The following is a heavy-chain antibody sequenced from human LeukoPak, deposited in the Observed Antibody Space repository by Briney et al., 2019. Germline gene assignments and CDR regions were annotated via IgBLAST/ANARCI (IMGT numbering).Heavy chain of an antibody. CDR2: ISYDGSNT. Sequence: PGRSLRLSCAASGFTFSNYGMHWVRQAPGKGLEWVAVISYDGSNTYYADSVKGRFTISRDNSKNTLYLQMNSLRTEDTAVYYCATDGYCSAGSCYSYDNWGQGTLVTVSP. D-gene: IGHD2-15*01. CDR3: ATDGYCSAGSCYSYDN. CDR1: GFTFSNYG. J-gene: IGHJ4*02. V-gene: IGHV3-30*03.